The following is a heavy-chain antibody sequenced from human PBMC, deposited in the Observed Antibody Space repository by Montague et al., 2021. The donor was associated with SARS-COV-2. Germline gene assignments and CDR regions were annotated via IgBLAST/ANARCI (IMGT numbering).Heavy chain of an antibody. CDR1: DGSVISTYPH. CDR2: LFHIDTA. V-gene: IGHV4-61*01. Sequence: SETLSLTCTVSDGSVISTYPHWHWVRQSPGRGLEWIGGYLFHIDTADYNASLRSRVTITVDTYKNLFSLTLTSVTAAVTAVYYCTRGIDSYKTGYWGQGIQVTVSS. J-gene: IGHJ4*02. CDR3: TRGIDSYKTGY. D-gene: IGHD6-13*01.